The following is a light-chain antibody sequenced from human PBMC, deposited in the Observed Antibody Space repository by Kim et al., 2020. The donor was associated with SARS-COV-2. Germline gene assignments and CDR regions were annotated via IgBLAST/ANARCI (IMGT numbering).Light chain of an antibody. CDR3: QAWDSSTYV. V-gene: IGLV3-1*01. CDR2: EDS. J-gene: IGLJ1*01. Sequence: SYELTQPPSVSVSPGQTASITCSGDKLGDKYACWYQQKPGQSPVLVIYEDSKRPSGIPERFSGSNSGNTATLTISGTQAMGEADYYCQAWDSSTYVFGTGTQLTVL. CDR1: KLGDKY.